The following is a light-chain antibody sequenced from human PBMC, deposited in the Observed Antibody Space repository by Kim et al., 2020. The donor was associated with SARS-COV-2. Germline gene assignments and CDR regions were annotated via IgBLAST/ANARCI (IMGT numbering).Light chain of an antibody. CDR1: TGAVTSGHY. Sequence: QAVVTQEPSLTVSPGGTVTLTCASSTGAVTSGHYASWFQHKPGQAPRTLIYDSTHKHSWTPARFSGSLLGGSAALTLSGAQPEDEADYYCLLSYSGLVFFGGRSQLTVL. CDR2: DST. V-gene: IGLV7-46*01. J-gene: IGLJ7*01. CDR3: LLSYSGLVF.